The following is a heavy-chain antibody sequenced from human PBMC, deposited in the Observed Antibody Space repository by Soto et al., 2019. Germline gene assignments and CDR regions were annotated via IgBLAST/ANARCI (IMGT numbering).Heavy chain of an antibody. Sequence: EASVKVSCQESGFTLFSSAVQWVRQALGQRLEWIGWIVVGSGNTNYAQKFQERVTITRDMSTNTAYMELSSLRSEDTAVYYCAADPYCGGDCYFDYWGQGTMVTVSS. CDR2: IVVGSGNT. CDR1: GFTLFSSA. J-gene: IGHJ4*02. D-gene: IGHD2-21*02. V-gene: IGHV1-58*01. CDR3: AADPYCGGDCYFDY.